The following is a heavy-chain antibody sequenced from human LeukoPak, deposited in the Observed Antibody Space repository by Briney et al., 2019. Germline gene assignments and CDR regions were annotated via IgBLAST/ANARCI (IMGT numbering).Heavy chain of an antibody. J-gene: IGHJ4*02. Sequence: GGSLRLSCAASGFTFDDYGMSWVRQAPGKGLEWVSGINWNGGSTGYADSVKGRFTISRDNAKNSLYLQMNSLRAEDTALYYCSRDPITDSSSWYSASSYYYFDIWGQGTMVTVSS. CDR1: GFTFDDYG. D-gene: IGHD6-13*01. CDR2: INWNGGST. V-gene: IGHV3-20*04. CDR3: SRDPITDSSSWYSASSYYYFDI.